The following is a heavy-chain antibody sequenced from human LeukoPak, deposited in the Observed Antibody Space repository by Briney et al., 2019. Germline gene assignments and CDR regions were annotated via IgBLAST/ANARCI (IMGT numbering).Heavy chain of an antibody. CDR2: IHNSSSYI. CDR1: GFTFSNYS. Sequence: GGSLRLSCAASGFTFSNYSMNWVRQAPGKGLEWVSSIHNSSSYIYYEDSVTVRFTISRDNAKNSLFLQMNSLRAEDTAVYYCARVTPPLLGYCSGGSCYADYWGQGTLVTVSS. J-gene: IGHJ4*02. D-gene: IGHD2-15*01. CDR3: ARVTPPLLGYCSGGSCYADY. V-gene: IGHV3-21*01.